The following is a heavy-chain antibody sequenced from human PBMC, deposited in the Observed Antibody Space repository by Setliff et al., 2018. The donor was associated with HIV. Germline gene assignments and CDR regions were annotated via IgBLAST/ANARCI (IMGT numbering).Heavy chain of an antibody. D-gene: IGHD5-12*01. J-gene: IGHJ5*02. V-gene: IGHV3-21*01. CDR1: GFTFTFSTYT. CDR2: INGDSTFI. Sequence: GGSLRLSCAASGFTFTFSTYTMNWVRQAPGKGLEWVPSINGDSTFIYYADSVKGRFTISSDNAKNSLYLHMNSLRAEDTAVYYCARGVATNLDPWGQGSLVTVSS. CDR3: ARGVATNLDP.